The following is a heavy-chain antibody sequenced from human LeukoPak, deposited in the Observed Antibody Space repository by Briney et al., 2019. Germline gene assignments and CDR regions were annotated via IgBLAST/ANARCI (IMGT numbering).Heavy chain of an antibody. CDR1: GYTFTSYG. D-gene: IGHD3-22*01. Sequence: GASVKVSCKASGYTFTSYGISWVRQAPGQGLEWMGWISAYNGKTDFVQKLQGRVIMTTDTSTSTAYMELRSLRSDDTAVYYCARDLDSSGYYRPDAFDIWGQGTRVTVSS. J-gene: IGHJ3*02. CDR3: ARDLDSSGYYRPDAFDI. V-gene: IGHV1-18*01. CDR2: ISAYNGKT.